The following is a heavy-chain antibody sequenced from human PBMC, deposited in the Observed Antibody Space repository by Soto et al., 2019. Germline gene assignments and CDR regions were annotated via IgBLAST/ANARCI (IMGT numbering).Heavy chain of an antibody. CDR1: GGSISGSSYY. V-gene: IGHV4-39*01. D-gene: IGHD3-9*01. Sequence: QLLESGPGLVQASETLSLTCNVSGGSISGSSYYWGWIRQPPGKGLEWIASISPSGATHYDPSLNSRVTISVDMSTNQFSLKLTSVTAADTAIYSCARPRYFAWGQRTLVSVSS. CDR2: ISPSGAT. J-gene: IGHJ4*02. CDR3: ARPRYFA.